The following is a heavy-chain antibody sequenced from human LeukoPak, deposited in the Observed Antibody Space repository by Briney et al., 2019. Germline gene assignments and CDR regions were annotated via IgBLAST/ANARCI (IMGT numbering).Heavy chain of an antibody. CDR2: IYYSSWST. V-gene: IGHV4-39*01. CDR1: GGSISSRTYF. Sequence: SETLSLTCTVSGGSISSRTYFLGWIRQPPGKGLEWIGNIYYSSWSTYYNPSLKSRVTISVDTSKNQFSLKLSSVTAADTAVYYCASQVYCSAGSCYSNFWGQGTLVTVSS. D-gene: IGHD2-15*01. CDR3: ASQVYCSAGSCYSNF. J-gene: IGHJ4*02.